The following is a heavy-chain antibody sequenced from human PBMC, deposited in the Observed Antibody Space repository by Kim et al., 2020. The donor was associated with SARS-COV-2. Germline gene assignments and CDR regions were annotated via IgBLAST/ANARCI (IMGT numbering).Heavy chain of an antibody. J-gene: IGHJ4*02. V-gene: IGHV3-53*01. CDR3: ASYYYDSSVWTDY. Sequence: CANSVEGRFTISRDNSKNMLYLQMNSLRVEDTAVYYCASYYYDSSVWTDYWGQGTLVTVSS. D-gene: IGHD3-22*01.